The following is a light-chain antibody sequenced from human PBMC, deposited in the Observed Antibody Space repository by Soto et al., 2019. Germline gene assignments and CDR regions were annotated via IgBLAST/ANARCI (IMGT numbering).Light chain of an antibody. CDR1: SSNIGAGYD. CDR3: QSYDSSLRV. V-gene: IGLV1-40*01. CDR2: GNS. Sequence: QSALTQPPSVSGAPGQRVTISCTGSSSNIGAGYDVHWYQQPPGTAPKLLIYGNSNRPSGVPDRFSGSKSGTSASLAITGLQAEDEADYYCQSYDSSLRVFGTGTKVTVL. J-gene: IGLJ1*01.